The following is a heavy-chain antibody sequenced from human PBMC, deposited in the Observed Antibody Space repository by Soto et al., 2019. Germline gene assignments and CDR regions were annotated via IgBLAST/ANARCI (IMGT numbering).Heavy chain of an antibody. V-gene: IGHV3-33*06. D-gene: IGHD4-17*01. CDR3: AKDYGDWTGLYYYGMDV. J-gene: IGHJ6*02. Sequence: GGSLRLSCAASGFTFSSYGMHWVRQAPGKGLEWVAVIWYNGSDKKYADSVKGRSTISRDNSEKTLYLQMNSLRAEDTAVYYCAKDYGDWTGLYYYGMDVWGQGTTVTVSS. CDR1: GFTFSSYG. CDR2: IWYNGSDK.